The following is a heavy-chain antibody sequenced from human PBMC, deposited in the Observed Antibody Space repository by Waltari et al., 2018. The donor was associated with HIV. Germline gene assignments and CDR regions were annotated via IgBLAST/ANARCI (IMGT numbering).Heavy chain of an antibody. V-gene: IGHV4-39*01. CDR3: LMEGYYYGMDV. CDR2: ISHSGNT. CDR1: GASIRSNYY. Sequence: QLQLQESGPGLVKPSETLSLTCSVSGASIRSNYYWGWVRQPPGKGLEWIATISHSGNTYYNPSLKNRVTISADTSKNQFSLKLSSVTATDTAVYYCLMEGYYYGMDVWGQGTTVTVSS. D-gene: IGHD2-8*01. J-gene: IGHJ6*02.